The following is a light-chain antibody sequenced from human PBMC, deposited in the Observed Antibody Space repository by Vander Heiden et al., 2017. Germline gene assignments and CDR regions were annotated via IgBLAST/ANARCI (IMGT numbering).Light chain of an antibody. Sequence: DIQMTQSPSSLSASVGDRVTITCRASRGIRNDLGWYQQKPGNTHKRLIYAASSLQSGVPARFSGSGSGTEFSLTISSLQPEDSATYYCLQYNTYPFTFGPGTKVDIK. CDR3: LQYNTYPFT. CDR1: RGIRND. CDR2: AAS. V-gene: IGKV1-17*01. J-gene: IGKJ3*01.